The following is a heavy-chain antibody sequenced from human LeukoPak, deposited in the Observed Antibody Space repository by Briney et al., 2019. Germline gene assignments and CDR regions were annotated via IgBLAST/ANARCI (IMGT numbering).Heavy chain of an antibody. CDR2: IYYSGST. CDR1: GGSISSGGYY. V-gene: IGHV4-31*03. Sequence: PSQTLSLTCTVSGGSISSGGYYWSWIRQHPGKGLEWIGYIYYSGSTYYNPSLKSRVTISVGTSKNQFSLKLSSVTAADTAVYYCARGGDDAFDIWGQGTMVTVSS. J-gene: IGHJ3*02. CDR3: ARGGDDAFDI.